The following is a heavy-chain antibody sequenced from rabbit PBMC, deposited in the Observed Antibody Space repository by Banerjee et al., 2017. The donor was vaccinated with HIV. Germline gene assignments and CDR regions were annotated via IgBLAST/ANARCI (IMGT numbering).Heavy chain of an antibody. Sequence: QSLEESGRDLVKPGASLTLTCTASGIDFSSYVMCWVRQAPGKGLEWIACINAGNDGSTCYASWAKGRFTISKTSSTTVTLQMTSLTAADTATYFCARDLGGSSDLWGPGTLVTVS. V-gene: IGHV1S40*01. CDR3: ARDLGGSSDL. J-gene: IGHJ4*01. CDR1: GIDFSSYV. CDR2: INAGNDGST. D-gene: IGHD8-1*01.